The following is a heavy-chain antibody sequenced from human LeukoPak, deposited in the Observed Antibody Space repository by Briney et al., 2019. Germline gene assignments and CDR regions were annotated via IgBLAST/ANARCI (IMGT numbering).Heavy chain of an antibody. V-gene: IGHV3-30*01. J-gene: IGHJ4*02. D-gene: IGHD3-22*01. Sequence: PGGSLRLSCAASGFTFSSYAMHWVRQAPGKGLEWVAVISYDGSNKYYADSVKGRFTISRDNSKNTLYLQMNSLRAEDTAVYYCARDREADYDSSGYSYYFDYWGQGTLVTVSS. CDR3: ARDREADYDSSGYSYYFDY. CDR2: ISYDGSNK. CDR1: GFTFSSYA.